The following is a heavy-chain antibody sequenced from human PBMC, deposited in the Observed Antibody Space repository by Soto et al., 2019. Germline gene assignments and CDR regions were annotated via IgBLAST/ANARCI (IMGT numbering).Heavy chain of an antibody. D-gene: IGHD2-2*01. CDR3: AKSVIRGQGDIVVVPAALFDY. CDR2: ISGSGGST. V-gene: IGHV3-23*01. J-gene: IGHJ4*02. CDR1: GFTFSSYA. Sequence: LRLSCAASGFTFSSYAMSWVRQAPGKGLEWVSAISGSGGSTYYADSVKGRFTISRDNSKNTLYLQMNSLRAEDTAVYYCAKSVIRGQGDIVVVPAALFDYWGQGTLVTVSS.